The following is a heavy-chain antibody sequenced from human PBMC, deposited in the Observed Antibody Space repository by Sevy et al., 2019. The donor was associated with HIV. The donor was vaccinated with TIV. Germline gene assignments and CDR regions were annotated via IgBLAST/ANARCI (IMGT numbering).Heavy chain of an antibody. CDR2: ISYDGSNK. CDR1: GFTFSSYA. Sequence: GGSLRLSCAASGFTFSSYAMHWVRQAPGKGLEWVAVISYDGSNKYYADSVKGRFTISRDISKNTLYLQMNSLRAGDTAVYYCARGGGCSSTSCYLVYYYYYGMDVWGQGTTVTVSS. V-gene: IGHV3-30-3*01. D-gene: IGHD2-2*01. CDR3: ARGGGCSSTSCYLVYYYYYGMDV. J-gene: IGHJ6*02.